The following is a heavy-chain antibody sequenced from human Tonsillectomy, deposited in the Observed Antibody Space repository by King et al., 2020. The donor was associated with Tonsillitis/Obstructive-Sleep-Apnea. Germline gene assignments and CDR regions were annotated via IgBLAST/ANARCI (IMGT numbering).Heavy chain of an antibody. CDR1: GFPFSSYT. J-gene: IGHJ6*03. D-gene: IGHD3-16*01. V-gene: IGHV3-23*04. CDR3: AKTDGGDYFYMDV. Sequence: EVQLVESGGGLVQPGGSLRLSCAASGFPFSSYTIAWVGQAPGKGLDWVSGIRGTSRTYYADSVKGRFTISRDNSKNTLFLQMNSLTAEDTAVYYCAKTDGGDYFYMDVWGKGTTVTVSS. CDR2: IRGTSRT.